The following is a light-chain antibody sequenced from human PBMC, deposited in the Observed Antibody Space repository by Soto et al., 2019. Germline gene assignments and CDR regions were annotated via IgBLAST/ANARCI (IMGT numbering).Light chain of an antibody. CDR3: PRRSNDWSQIT. V-gene: IGKV3-11*01. J-gene: IGKJ5*01. CDR2: GAS. CDR1: QYIDTD. Sequence: EILLTQSPASLSLSPGERATLPCRASQYIDTDLAWYQQTPGQAPRLLIYGASARATGIPGRFSGSGSGTDFTLTITSLETEASAVYYCPRRSNDWSQITFGRGTRLEIK.